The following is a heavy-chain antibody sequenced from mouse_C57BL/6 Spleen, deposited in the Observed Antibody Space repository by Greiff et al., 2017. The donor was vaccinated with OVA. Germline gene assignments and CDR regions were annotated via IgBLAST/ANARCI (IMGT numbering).Heavy chain of an antibody. CDR3: AKNDGYYYAMDY. J-gene: IGHJ4*01. D-gene: IGHD2-3*01. CDR1: GFSLTSYG. Sequence: QVQLQQSGPGLVQPSQSLSITCTVSGFSLTSYGVHWVRQSPGKGLEWLGVIWRGGSTDYNAAFMSRLSITKDNSKIQVFFKMNSLQADDTAIYYCAKNDGYYYAMDYWGQGTSVTVSS. V-gene: IGHV2-5*01. CDR2: IWRGGST.